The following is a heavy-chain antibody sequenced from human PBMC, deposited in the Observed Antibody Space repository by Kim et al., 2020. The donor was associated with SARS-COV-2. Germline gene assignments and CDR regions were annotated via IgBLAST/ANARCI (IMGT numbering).Heavy chain of an antibody. J-gene: IGHJ4*02. D-gene: IGHD6-6*01. CDR3: ANGYSSSYYYFDY. V-gene: IGHV3-30*18. Sequence: GGSLRLSCAASGFTFSSYGMHWVRQAPGKGLEWVAVISYDGSNKYYADSVKGRFTISRDNSKNTLYLQMNSLRAEDTAVYYCANGYSSSYYYFDYWRQGT. CDR2: ISYDGSNK. CDR1: GFTFSSYG.